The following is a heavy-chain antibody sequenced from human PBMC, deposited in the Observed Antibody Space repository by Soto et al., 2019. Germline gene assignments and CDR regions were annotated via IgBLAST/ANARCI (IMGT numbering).Heavy chain of an antibody. CDR1: GFTFSSYA. J-gene: IGHJ4*02. Sequence: PGGSLRLSCAASGFTFSSYAMHWVRQAPGKGLEWVALISYDGSDKDYADSVKGRFTISRDNSKNTLYLQMNSLRAEDTAVYYCARDGYCSGGSCYSVPVFDYWGQGTLVTVSS. CDR2: ISYDGSDK. D-gene: IGHD2-15*01. V-gene: IGHV3-30-3*01. CDR3: ARDGYCSGGSCYSVPVFDY.